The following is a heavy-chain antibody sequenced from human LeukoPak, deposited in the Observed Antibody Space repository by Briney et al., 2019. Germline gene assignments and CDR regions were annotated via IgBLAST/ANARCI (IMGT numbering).Heavy chain of an antibody. Sequence: GGSLRLSCTASGXSVSSNFMSWVRQAPGKGLEWVSVLYSGANTYYADSVKGRFTISRDNSKNTLYLQMNSLRADDTAVYYCARAVAYYYVSGNYYPGAFDIWGQGTMVTVSS. V-gene: IGHV3-53*01. CDR1: GXSVSSNF. CDR3: ARAVAYYYVSGNYYPGAFDI. CDR2: LYSGANT. J-gene: IGHJ3*02. D-gene: IGHD3-10*01.